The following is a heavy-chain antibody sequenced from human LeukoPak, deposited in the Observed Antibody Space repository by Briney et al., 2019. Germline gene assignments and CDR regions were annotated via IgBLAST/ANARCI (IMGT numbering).Heavy chain of an antibody. CDR1: GGSISSSSYY. D-gene: IGHD3-3*01. V-gene: IGHV4-39*01. J-gene: IGHJ1*01. CDR3: ARHLFPNAPLFQH. CDR2: IYYSGST. Sequence: SGTLSLTCTVSGGSISSSSYYWGWIRQPPGKGLEWIGSIYYSGSTYYNPSLKSRVTISVDTSKNQFSLKLSSVTAADTAVYYCARHLFPNAPLFQHWGQGTLVTVSS.